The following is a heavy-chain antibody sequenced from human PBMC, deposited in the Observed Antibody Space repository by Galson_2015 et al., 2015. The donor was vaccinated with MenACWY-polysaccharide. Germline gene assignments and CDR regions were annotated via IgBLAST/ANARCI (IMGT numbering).Heavy chain of an antibody. J-gene: IGHJ3*02. CDR2: IGGSGDGR. Sequence: SLRLSCAVSGVTLRRYAMSWVRQAPGKGLEWVSTIGGSGDGRYYADSVKGRFTISRDTSKNTLYLQMDSLRAEDTAVYYCARDSDDNRPPDCYDIWGQGTMVSVTS. CDR3: ARDSDDNRPPDCYDI. V-gene: IGHV3-23*01. CDR1: GVTLRRYA. D-gene: IGHD3-22*01.